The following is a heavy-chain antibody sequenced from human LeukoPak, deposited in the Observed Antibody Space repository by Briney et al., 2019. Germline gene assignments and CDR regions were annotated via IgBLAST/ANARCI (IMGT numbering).Heavy chain of an antibody. CDR3: GRRGYSGYGLVDD. V-gene: IGHV5-51*01. CDR2: IHPSDSET. D-gene: IGHD5-12*01. CDR1: GHSFTSYW. Sequence: GESLKISCKASGHSFTSYWIGWVRQMPGKGLEWMGIIHPSDSETLYSPSFQGQVTISADNSITTAYLQWSSLMVSDTAMYYCGRRGYSGYGLVDDWGQGTLVTVSS. J-gene: IGHJ4*02.